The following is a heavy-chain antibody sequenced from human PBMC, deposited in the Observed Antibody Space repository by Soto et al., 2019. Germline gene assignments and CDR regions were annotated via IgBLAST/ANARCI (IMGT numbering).Heavy chain of an antibody. CDR1: GFTFSSYG. CDR2: IWYDGSNK. V-gene: IGHV3-33*01. CDR3: ARDLIDVDYYDSSGYYAGYDVGVDY. J-gene: IGHJ4*02. Sequence: QVQLVESGGGVVQPGRSLRLSCAASGFTFSSYGMHWVRQAPGKGLEWVAVIWYDGSNKYYADSVKGRFTISRDNSKITLYLQMNSLRAEDTAVYYCARDLIDVDYYDSSGYYAGYDVGVDYWGQGTLVTVSS. D-gene: IGHD3-22*01.